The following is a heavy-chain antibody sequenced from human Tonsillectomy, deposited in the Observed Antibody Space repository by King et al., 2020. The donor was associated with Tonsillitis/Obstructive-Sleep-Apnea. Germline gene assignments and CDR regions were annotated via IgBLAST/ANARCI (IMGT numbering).Heavy chain of an antibody. CDR3: ARDKGGSLHSVDY. D-gene: IGHD1-26*01. CDR1: GFTFSSYW. V-gene: IGHV3-7*03. J-gene: IGHJ4*02. Sequence: VQLVESGGGLVQPGGSLRLSCAASGFTFSSYWMSWVRQAPGKGLEWVANIKQDGSKKYYVDSVKGRFTISRENAKNSLYLQMNSLRAEDTAVYYCARDKGGSLHSVDYWGQGTLVTVSS. CDR2: IKQDGSKK.